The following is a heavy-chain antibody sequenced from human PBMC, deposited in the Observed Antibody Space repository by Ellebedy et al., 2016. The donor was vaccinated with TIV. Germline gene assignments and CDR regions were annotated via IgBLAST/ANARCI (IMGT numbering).Heavy chain of an antibody. CDR1: NGSFTHYF. D-gene: IGHD3-10*01. Sequence: MPSETLSLTCAVYNGSFTHYFWSWVRQPPGKGLEWIGEINASGTTNNNPSLKNRVTISEDTPKRQFSLRLTSVTAADTAVYYCARARGQYLYGSGSYFTNWGQGEMVTVSS. J-gene: IGHJ4*02. CDR2: INASGTT. CDR3: ARARGQYLYGSGSYFTN. V-gene: IGHV4-34*01.